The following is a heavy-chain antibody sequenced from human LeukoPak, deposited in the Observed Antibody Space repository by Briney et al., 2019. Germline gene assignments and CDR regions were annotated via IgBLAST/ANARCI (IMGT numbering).Heavy chain of an antibody. Sequence: ASVKVSCKASGYTFTSYDINWVRQATGQGLEWMGWMNPNSGNTGYAQKFQGRVTMTRNTSIGTAYMELSSLRSEDTAVYYCASLGSGSSRIIDFDYWGQGTLVTVSS. CDR3: ASLGSGSSRIIDFDY. J-gene: IGHJ4*02. CDR2: MNPNSGNT. D-gene: IGHD3-10*01. CDR1: GYTFTSYD. V-gene: IGHV1-8*01.